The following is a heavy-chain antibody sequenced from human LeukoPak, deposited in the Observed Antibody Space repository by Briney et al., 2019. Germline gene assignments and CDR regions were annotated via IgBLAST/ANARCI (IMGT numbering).Heavy chain of an antibody. CDR1: GASISSGDYY. Sequence: SETLSLTCSVSGASISSGDYYWSWIRQPPGKGLEWIGYIYYSGSTYYNPSLKSRVTISVDRSKNQFSLKLSSVTAADTAVYYCARRTSPGGSYLDYWGQGTLVTVSS. D-gene: IGHD3-16*02. CDR2: IYYSGST. CDR3: ARRTSPGGSYLDY. V-gene: IGHV4-30-4*08. J-gene: IGHJ4*02.